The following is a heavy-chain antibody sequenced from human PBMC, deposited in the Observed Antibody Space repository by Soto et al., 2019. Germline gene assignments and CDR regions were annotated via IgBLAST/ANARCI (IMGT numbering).Heavy chain of an antibody. D-gene: IGHD2-15*01. CDR3: ARFCSGGSCYSDYGMDV. CDR2: IWYDGSNK. J-gene: IGHJ6*02. V-gene: IGHV3-33*08. CDR1: GFTFSSDG. Sequence: VGSLRLSCAASGFTFSSDGMHWFRQAPVNGLEWVAGIWYDGSNKYYADSVKGRFTISRDNSKNTLHLQMNSLRAEDTAVYYCARFCSGGSCYSDYGMDVWGQATTVTVSS.